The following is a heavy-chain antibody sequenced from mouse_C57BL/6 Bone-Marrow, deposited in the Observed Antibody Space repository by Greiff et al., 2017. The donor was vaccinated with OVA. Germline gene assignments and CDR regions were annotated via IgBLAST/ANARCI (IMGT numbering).Heavy chain of an antibody. Sequence: QVHVKQSGPELVKPGASVKLSCKASGYTFTSYWMHWVKQRPGQGLEWIGMIHPNSGSTNYNEQFKSKATLTVDKSSSTAYMQLSSLTSEDYGVYYCGRRPTLALDYWGQGTTLTVSS. CDR3: GRRPTLALDY. CDR1: GYTFTSYW. CDR2: IHPNSGST. J-gene: IGHJ2*01. D-gene: IGHD1-1*01. V-gene: IGHV1-64*01.